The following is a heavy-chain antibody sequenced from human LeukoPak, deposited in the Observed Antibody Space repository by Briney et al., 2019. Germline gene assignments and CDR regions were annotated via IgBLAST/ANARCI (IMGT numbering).Heavy chain of an antibody. CDR1: GFTFSSYG. CDR2: IWYDGSNK. D-gene: IGHD5-24*01. J-gene: IGHJ4*02. Sequence: GGSLRLSCAASGFTFSSYGMHWVRQAPGKGLEWVAVIWYDGSNKYYADSVKGRFTISRDNSKNTLYLQINSLRAEDTAVYYCAKENGYNYYFDYWGQGTLVTVSS. V-gene: IGHV3-33*06. CDR3: AKENGYNYYFDY.